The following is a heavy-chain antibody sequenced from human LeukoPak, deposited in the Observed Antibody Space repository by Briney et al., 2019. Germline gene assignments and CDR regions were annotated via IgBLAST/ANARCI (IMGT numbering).Heavy chain of an antibody. Sequence: GGSLRLSCAASGFTFSSYWMSWVRQAPGKGLEWVSAISGSGGSTYYADSVKGRFTISRDNSKNTLYLQMNSLRAEDTAVYYCAKAETWLTTVTWGQGTLVTVSS. CDR1: GFTFSSYW. CDR3: AKAETWLTTVT. D-gene: IGHD4-11*01. V-gene: IGHV3-23*01. J-gene: IGHJ5*02. CDR2: ISGSGGST.